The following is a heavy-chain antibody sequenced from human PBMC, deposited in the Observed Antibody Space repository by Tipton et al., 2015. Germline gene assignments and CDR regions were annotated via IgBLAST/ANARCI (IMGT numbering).Heavy chain of an antibody. CDR2: IYHSGST. CDR3: ARVLNGDHAGWFDP. V-gene: IGHV4-4*02. J-gene: IGHJ5*02. Sequence: TLSLTCAVSGGSIRSSNCWSWVRQPPGKGLEWIGEIYHSGSTNYNPSLKSRVTTSVDKSTNQFSLKLSSVTAADTAMYYCARVLNGDHAGWFDPWGQGTLVTVSS. CDR1: GGSIRSSNC. D-gene: IGHD4-17*01.